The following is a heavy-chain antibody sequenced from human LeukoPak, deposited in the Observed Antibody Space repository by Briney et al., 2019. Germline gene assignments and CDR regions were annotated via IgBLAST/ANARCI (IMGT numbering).Heavy chain of an antibody. V-gene: IGHV3-48*01. CDR2: ISSSSATI. Sequence: PGGSLRLSCAVSGFTFSGYSMKWVRQAPGKGLEWVSYISSSSATIYHADSVKGRFTVSRDNAKNSLYLQMDSLRVEDTAVYYCATDREDYDSGGYYLSDAFDIWGQGTMVTVSS. D-gene: IGHD3-22*01. CDR1: GFTFSGYS. J-gene: IGHJ3*02. CDR3: ATDREDYDSGGYYLSDAFDI.